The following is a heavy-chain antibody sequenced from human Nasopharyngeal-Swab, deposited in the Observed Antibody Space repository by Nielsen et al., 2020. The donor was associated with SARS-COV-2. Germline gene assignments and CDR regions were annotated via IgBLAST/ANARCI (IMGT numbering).Heavy chain of an antibody. V-gene: IGHV3-74*01. J-gene: IGHJ6*02. CDR2: INSDGSST. D-gene: IGHD3-22*01. Sequence: GESLKISCAASGFTFSSYWMHWVRQAPGKGLVWVSRINSDGSSTSYADSVKGRFTISRDNAKNTLYLQMNSLRAEDTAVYYCARDQYYDNSGYYYYGMDVWGQGTTVTVSS. CDR3: ARDQYYDNSGYYYYGMDV. CDR1: GFTFSSYW.